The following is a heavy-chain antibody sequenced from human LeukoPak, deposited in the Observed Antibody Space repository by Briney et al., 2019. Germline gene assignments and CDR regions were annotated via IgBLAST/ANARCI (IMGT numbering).Heavy chain of an antibody. Sequence: GGSLKLSCAASGFTFSDYYMSWIRQAPGKGLEWVSYISSSGSTIYYADSVKGRFTISRDNAKNSLYLQMNSLRAEDTAVYYCARAGRITFGGVIADAFDIWGQGTMVTVSS. CDR2: ISSSGSTI. CDR3: ARAGRITFGGVIADAFDI. D-gene: IGHD3-16*02. J-gene: IGHJ3*02. V-gene: IGHV3-11*01. CDR1: GFTFSDYY.